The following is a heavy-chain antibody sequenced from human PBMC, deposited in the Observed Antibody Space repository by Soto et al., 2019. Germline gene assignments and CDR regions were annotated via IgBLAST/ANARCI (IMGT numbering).Heavy chain of an antibody. D-gene: IGHD5-18*01. V-gene: IGHV5-10-1*01. J-gene: IGHJ4*02. CDR3: ARPSDYSYGPFDY. CDR1: GDSFLDYW. CDR2: IDPSDSYR. Sequence: PGESLKISCKGSGDSFLDYWISWVRQMPGKGLELMGRIDPSDSYRTYSPSFQGHVTISVDKSITTTYLQWSSLKASDTAMYYCARPSDYSYGPFDYWGQGTLVTVSS.